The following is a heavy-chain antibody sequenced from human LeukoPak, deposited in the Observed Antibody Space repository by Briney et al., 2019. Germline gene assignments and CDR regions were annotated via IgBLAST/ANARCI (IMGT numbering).Heavy chain of an antibody. CDR2: ISSSGSTI. CDR3: ARAGNPIFYYYMDV. V-gene: IGHV3-48*03. CDR1: GFTFSSYE. Sequence: GGSLRLSCAASGFTFSSYEMNWVRQAPGKGLEWVSYISSSGSTIYYADSVKGRFTISRDNAKNSMYLQMNSLRAEDTAVYYCARAGNPIFYYYMDVWGKGITVTVSS. J-gene: IGHJ6*03.